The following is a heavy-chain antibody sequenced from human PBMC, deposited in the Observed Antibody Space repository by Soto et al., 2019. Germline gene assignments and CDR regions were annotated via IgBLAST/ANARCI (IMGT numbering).Heavy chain of an antibody. CDR3: GTVRPSGYVLS. V-gene: IGHV4-59*01. D-gene: IGHD6-25*01. CDR1: GGSLSSNY. CDR2: VYFSGNT. Sequence: SETLSLTCTVSGGSLSSNYWTWIRQSPGKGLEWIGYVYFSGNTNYNPSLKSRVSISIDTSKNQFSLRLASVTAADTAFYYCGTVRPSGYVLSWGQGTLVTVSS. J-gene: IGHJ5*02.